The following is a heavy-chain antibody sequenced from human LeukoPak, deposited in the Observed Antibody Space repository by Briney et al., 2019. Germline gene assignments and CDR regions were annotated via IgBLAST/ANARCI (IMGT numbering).Heavy chain of an antibody. CDR3: ARGTRFYGGNSYFDY. D-gene: IGHD4-23*01. CDR1: GGSISSSSYY. Sequence: SETLSLTCTVSGGSISSSSYYWGWIRQPPGKGLEWIGSIYYSGSTYYNPSLKSRVTISVDTSKNQFSLKLSSVTAADTAVYYCARGTRFYGGNSYFDYWGQGTLVTVSS. V-gene: IGHV4-39*01. J-gene: IGHJ4*02. CDR2: IYYSGST.